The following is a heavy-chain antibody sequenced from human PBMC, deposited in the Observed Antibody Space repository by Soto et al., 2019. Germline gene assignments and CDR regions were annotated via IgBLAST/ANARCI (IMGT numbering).Heavy chain of an antibody. CDR3: ARHTPAISISDH. CDR2: IYYSGST. V-gene: IGHV4-39*01. Sequence: QLQLQESGPRLVKPSETLSLTCTVSGGSISSSSYYWGWIRQPPGKGLEWIGSIYYSGSTYYNPSLKRRVTISVDTSNNQFSLKLSSVTAADTAVYYCARHTPAISISDHLGQGTLVTVSS. J-gene: IGHJ4*02. D-gene: IGHD2-15*01. CDR1: GGSISSSSYY.